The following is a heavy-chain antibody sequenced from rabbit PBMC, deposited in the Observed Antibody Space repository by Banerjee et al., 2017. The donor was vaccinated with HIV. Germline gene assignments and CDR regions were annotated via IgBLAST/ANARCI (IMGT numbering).Heavy chain of an antibody. Sequence: QEQLEESGGDLVKPEGSLTLTCTASGFTISRYHICWVRQAPGKGLEWIGCISTGDGSTWYASWAKGRFTISKTSSTVDLKMTSLTAADTATYFCARDLAGVIGWNFNLWGPGTLVTVS. V-gene: IGHV1S42*01. CDR1: GFTISRYH. D-gene: IGHD4-1*01. CDR2: ISTGDGST. CDR3: ARDLAGVIGWNFNL. J-gene: IGHJ4*01.